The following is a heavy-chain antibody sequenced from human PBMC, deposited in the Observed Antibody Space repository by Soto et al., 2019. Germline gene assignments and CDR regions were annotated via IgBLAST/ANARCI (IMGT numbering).Heavy chain of an antibody. J-gene: IGHJ4*02. D-gene: IGHD4-17*01. CDR3: AHLTTGGFYFDY. Sequence: QITLKESGPTLVKPTQTLTLTCTFSGFSLRNSGVGVGWIRQPPGKALEWLALIYWDDDKRYSPSLNSRLTITKDTSKHQVVLTMTNMDPVDTATYYCAHLTTGGFYFDYWGQGTLVTVSS. V-gene: IGHV2-5*02. CDR2: IYWDDDK. CDR1: GFSLRNSGVG.